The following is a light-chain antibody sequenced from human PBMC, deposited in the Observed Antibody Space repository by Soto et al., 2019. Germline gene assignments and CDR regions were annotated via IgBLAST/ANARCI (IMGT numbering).Light chain of an antibody. V-gene: IGKV1-39*01. CDR3: QQSYGTPIT. J-gene: IGKJ5*01. CDR1: QGISSY. Sequence: DMRRAQSRSSLSASAGDRVNINCLASQGISSYLAWYQQKPGKAPKLLIYVASSLQSEVPSRFSGSGSGTDFTLTIPSLQPEDFATYYCQQSYGTPITFGQGTRLEIK. CDR2: VAS.